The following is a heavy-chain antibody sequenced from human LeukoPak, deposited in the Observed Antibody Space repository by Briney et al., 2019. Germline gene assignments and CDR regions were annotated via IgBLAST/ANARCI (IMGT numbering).Heavy chain of an antibody. CDR1: GGSFSGYY. CDR2: INHSGST. D-gene: IGHD5-24*01. V-gene: IGHV4-34*01. J-gene: IGHJ4*02. CDR3: ARGRGKEIATALQYYFDY. Sequence: SETLSLTCAVYGGSFSGYYWSWIRQPPGKGLEWIGEINHSGSTNYNPSLKSRVTISEDTSKNQFSLKLSSVTAADTAVYYCARGRGKEIATALQYYFDYWGQGTLVTVSS.